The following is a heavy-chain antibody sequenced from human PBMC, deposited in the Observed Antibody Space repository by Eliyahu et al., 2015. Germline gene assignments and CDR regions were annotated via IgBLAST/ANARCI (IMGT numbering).Heavy chain of an antibody. Sequence: EVQLVESGGGLVQPGGSLRLSCAXSGFSFXSYWMSWVRQAPGKGLEWVANIKQDGSEKYYVDSVKGRFTISRDNAKNSLYLQMNSLRAEDTAMYYCARDCSSISCSGGGAFNIWGQGTMVTVSS. D-gene: IGHD2-2*01. V-gene: IGHV3-7*01. CDR1: GFSFXSYW. J-gene: IGHJ3*02. CDR3: ARDCSSISCSGGGAFNI. CDR2: IKQDGSEK.